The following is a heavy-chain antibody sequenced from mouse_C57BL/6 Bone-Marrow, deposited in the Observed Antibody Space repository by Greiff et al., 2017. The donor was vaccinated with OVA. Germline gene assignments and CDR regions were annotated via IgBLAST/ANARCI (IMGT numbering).Heavy chain of an antibody. Sequence: EVQLVESGGDLVKPGGSLKLSCAASGFTFSSYGMSWVRQTPDKRLEWVATISSGGSYTYYPDSVKGRFTISRDNAKNTLYLQMSSLKSEDTAMYYCARLEPLFAYWGQGTLVIVSA. CDR2: ISSGGSYT. V-gene: IGHV5-6*01. CDR3: ARLEPLFAY. J-gene: IGHJ3*01. CDR1: GFTFSSYG.